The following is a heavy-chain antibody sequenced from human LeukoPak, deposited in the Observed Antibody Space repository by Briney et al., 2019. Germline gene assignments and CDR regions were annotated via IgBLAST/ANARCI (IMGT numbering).Heavy chain of an antibody. CDR2: INHSGST. V-gene: IGHV4-34*01. Sequence: SETLSLTCAVYGGSFSGYYWSWIRQPPGKGLEWIGEINHSGSTNYNPSLKSRVTISVDTSKNQFSLKLSSVTAVDTAVYYCARVDYGDPNWFDPWGQGTLVTVSS. D-gene: IGHD4-17*01. CDR3: ARVDYGDPNWFDP. CDR1: GGSFSGYY. J-gene: IGHJ5*02.